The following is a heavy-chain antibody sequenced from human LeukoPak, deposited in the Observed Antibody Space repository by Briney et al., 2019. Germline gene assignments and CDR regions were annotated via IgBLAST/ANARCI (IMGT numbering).Heavy chain of an antibody. CDR3: ARDLYDSSGGYFDY. V-gene: IGHV4-61*08. CDR2: IYYSGST. CDR1: GASVSNGAYY. Sequence: SETLSLTCTVSGASVSNGAYYWSWIRQLPGKGLEWIGYIYYSGSTNYNPSLKSRVTASVDTSKNQFSLKLSSVTAADTAVYYCARDLYDSSGGYFDYWGQGTLVTVSS. D-gene: IGHD3-22*01. J-gene: IGHJ4*02.